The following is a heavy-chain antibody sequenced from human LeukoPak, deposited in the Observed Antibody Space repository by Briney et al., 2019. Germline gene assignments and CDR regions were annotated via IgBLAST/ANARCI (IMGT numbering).Heavy chain of an antibody. CDR2: INHSGST. CDR3: ARWLQFIGFRY. V-gene: IGHV4-34*01. D-gene: IGHD5-24*01. Sequence: SETLSLTCAVYGGSFSAYYWSWIRQPPGKGLEWIGEINHSGSTNYNPSLKSRVTISVDTSKNQFSLKLSSVTAADTAVYYCARWLQFIGFRYWGQGTLVTVSS. J-gene: IGHJ4*02. CDR1: GGSFSAYY.